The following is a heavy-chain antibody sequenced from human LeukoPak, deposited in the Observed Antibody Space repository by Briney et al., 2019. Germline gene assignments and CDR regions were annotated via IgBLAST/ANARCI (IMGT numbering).Heavy chain of an antibody. CDR1: EHTFTAYY. J-gene: IGHJ4*02. CDR3: ARANFLYCSSTSCLFDY. CDR2: IHPNDGDT. Sequence: ASVKLSCKASEHTFTAYYMPWVRHTPGQGFEWMGWIHPNDGDTYYAQKFQGRVTMTRDTSISTAHMEVSRLRSDDTAVYYCARANFLYCSSTSCLFDYWGQGTLVTVSS. D-gene: IGHD2-2*01. V-gene: IGHV1-2*02.